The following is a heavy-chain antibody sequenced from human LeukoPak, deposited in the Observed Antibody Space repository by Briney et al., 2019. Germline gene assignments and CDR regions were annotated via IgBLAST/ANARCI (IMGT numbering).Heavy chain of an antibody. Sequence: SQTLSLTCTVSGGSISSGSYYWSWIRQPAGKGLEWIGRIYTSGGTNYNPSLKSRVTISVDTSKNQFSLKLSSVTAADTAVYYCARENYYDSSGYLFDYWGQGTLVTVSS. V-gene: IGHV4-61*02. CDR1: GGSISSGSYY. D-gene: IGHD3-22*01. CDR2: IYTSGGT. J-gene: IGHJ4*02. CDR3: ARENYYDSSGYLFDY.